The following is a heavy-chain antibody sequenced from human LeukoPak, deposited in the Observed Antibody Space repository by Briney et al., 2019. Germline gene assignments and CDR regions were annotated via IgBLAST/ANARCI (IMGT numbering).Heavy chain of an antibody. CDR1: GFTFSSYA. CDR2: ISYDGSNK. J-gene: IGHJ4*02. V-gene: IGHV3-30*14. CDR3: ARGSDSSGYKTFDY. D-gene: IGHD6-19*01. Sequence: GGSLRLSCAASGFTFSSYAMHWVRQAPGKGLEWVAVISYDGSNKYYADSVKGRFTISRDNSKSTLYLQMNSLRAEDTAVYYCARGSDSSGYKTFDYWGQGTLVTVSS.